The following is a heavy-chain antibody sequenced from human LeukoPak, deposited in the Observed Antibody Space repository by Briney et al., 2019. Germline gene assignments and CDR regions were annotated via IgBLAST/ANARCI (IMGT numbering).Heavy chain of an antibody. V-gene: IGHV4-61*02. CDR1: GGSISSGSYY. D-gene: IGHD3-16*01. CDR2: IYTSGST. J-gene: IGHJ3*02. Sequence: SETLSLTCTVSGGSISSGSYYWSWIRQPAGKGLEWIGRIYTSGSTNYNPSLKSRVTISVDTSKNQFSLKLSSVTAADTAVYYCARAELRLGELIAFDIWGQGTMVTVSS. CDR3: ARAELRLGELIAFDI.